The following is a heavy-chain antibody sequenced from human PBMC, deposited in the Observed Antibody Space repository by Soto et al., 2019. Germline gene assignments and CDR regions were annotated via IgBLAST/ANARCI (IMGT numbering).Heavy chain of an antibody. V-gene: IGHV3-30*03. CDR2: ISNDGSNK. Sequence: GGSLRLSCAASGFSFSTYGMHWVRQAPGKGLEWVAFISNDGSNKYYADSVKGRFTISRDNSKNTLYLQMNSLRVEDTAVYYCARGDDILTGYYLPFDYWGQGTLVTVSS. J-gene: IGHJ4*02. CDR1: GFSFSTYG. D-gene: IGHD3-9*01. CDR3: ARGDDILTGYYLPFDY.